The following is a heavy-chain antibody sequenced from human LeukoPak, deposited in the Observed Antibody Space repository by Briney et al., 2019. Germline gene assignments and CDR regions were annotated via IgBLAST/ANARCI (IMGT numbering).Heavy chain of an antibody. D-gene: IGHD6-13*01. CDR2: ISWNSGSI. V-gene: IGHV3-9*01. CDR1: GFTFDDYA. CDR3: AKAIAGVYYYYMDV. Sequence: GGSLRLSCAASGFTFDDYAMHWVRQAPGKGLEWVSGISWNSGSIGYADSVKGRFTISRDNSKNTLYLQMNSLRAEDTAVYYCAKAIAGVYYYYMDVWGKGTTVTISS. J-gene: IGHJ6*03.